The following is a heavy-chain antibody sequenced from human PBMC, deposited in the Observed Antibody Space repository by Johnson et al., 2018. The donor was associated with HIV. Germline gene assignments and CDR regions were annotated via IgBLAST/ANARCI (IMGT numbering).Heavy chain of an antibody. V-gene: IGHV3-30*14. CDR3: ARDRAVPDDGYNDYAFDI. CDR1: GFTFSSYA. Sequence: QVQLVESGGGVVQPGMSLRVSCAASGFTFSSYAMHWVRQAPGRGLEWVAVMSYDGSNQYYADSVTGRFTISRDNSKNTLYLQMNSLRAEDTAVYYCARDRAVPDDGYNDYAFDIWGQGTMVTVSS. J-gene: IGHJ3*02. D-gene: IGHD5-24*01. CDR2: MSYDGSNQ.